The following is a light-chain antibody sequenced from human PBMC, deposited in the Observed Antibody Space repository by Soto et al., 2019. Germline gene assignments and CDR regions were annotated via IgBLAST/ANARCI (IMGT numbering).Light chain of an antibody. CDR1: SSDVGGYNY. V-gene: IGLV2-8*01. CDR3: SSYAGANSVV. CDR2: EVS. Sequence: QSVLTQPPSASGPPGQSVTISCTGMSSDVGGYNYVSWYQQHPGKAPKLMIYEVSKRPSGVPDRFSGSKSGNTASLTVSGLQAEDEADYYCSSYAGANSVVFGGGTKLTVL. J-gene: IGLJ2*01.